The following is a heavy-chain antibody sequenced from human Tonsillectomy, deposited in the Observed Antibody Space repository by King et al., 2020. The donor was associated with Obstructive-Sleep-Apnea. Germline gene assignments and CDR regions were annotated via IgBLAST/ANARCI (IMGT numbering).Heavy chain of an antibody. D-gene: IGHD5-12*01. J-gene: IGHJ4*02. Sequence: VQLVESGGGVVLPGRSLRLSCAASGFSFSSYPMHWVRQAPGKGLEWVAVLSYDGSNKYYADSVMGRFTISRDNSMITLYLHMNSLRAEDTAVYFCARDSGYPGYYFDYWGQGTLVTVSS. CDR3: ARDSGYPGYYFDY. CDR1: GFSFSSYP. V-gene: IGHV3-30*04. CDR2: LSYDGSNK.